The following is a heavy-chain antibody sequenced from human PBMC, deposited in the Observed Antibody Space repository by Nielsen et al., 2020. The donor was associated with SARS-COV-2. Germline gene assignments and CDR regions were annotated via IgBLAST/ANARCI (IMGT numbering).Heavy chain of an antibody. D-gene: IGHD6-13*01. CDR2: INNDGSST. CDR1: GFPFSSYW. J-gene: IGHJ6*03. Sequence: GGSLRLSCAASGFPFSSYWMHWVRQAPGKGLVWVSRINNDGSSTTYADSVKGRFTISRDNAKNTLYLQMNNLRAEDTALYYCAKDFRPPPRYSSSWYVLGVMDVWGKGTTVTVSS. V-gene: IGHV3-74*01. CDR3: AKDFRPPPRYSSSWYVLGVMDV.